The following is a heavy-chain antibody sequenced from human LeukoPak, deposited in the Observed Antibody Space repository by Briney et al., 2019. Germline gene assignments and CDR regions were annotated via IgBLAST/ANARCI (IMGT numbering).Heavy chain of an antibody. CDR2: INSDGSST. CDR1: GFTFSSYW. Sequence: GGSLRLSCAASGFTFSSYWMHWVRQAPGKGLVWVSHINSDGSSTNYADSVKGRFTISRDNAKNTLYLQMDSLRAEDTAVYYCANYYYDSSGYYYFDYWGQGTLVTVSS. V-gene: IGHV3-74*01. D-gene: IGHD3-22*01. J-gene: IGHJ4*02. CDR3: ANYYYDSSGYYYFDY.